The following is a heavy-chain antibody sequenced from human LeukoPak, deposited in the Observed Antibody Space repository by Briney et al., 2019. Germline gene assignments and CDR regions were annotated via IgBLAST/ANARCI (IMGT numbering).Heavy chain of an antibody. Sequence: SETLSLTCTVSGGSISSSSYYWGWIRQPPVKGLEWIGEINHSGSTNYNPSLKSRVTISVDTSKNQFSLKLSSVTAADTAVYYCARGGGIAAAGTVGYWGQGTLVTVSS. CDR2: INHSGST. D-gene: IGHD6-13*01. CDR3: ARGGGIAAAGTVGY. J-gene: IGHJ4*02. CDR1: GGSISSSSYY. V-gene: IGHV4-39*07.